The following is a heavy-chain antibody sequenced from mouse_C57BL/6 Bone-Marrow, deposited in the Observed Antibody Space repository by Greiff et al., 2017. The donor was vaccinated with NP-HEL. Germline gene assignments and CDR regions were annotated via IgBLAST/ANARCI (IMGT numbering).Heavy chain of an antibody. D-gene: IGHD1-1*02. Sequence: VQLQQSGAELMKPGASVKLSCKATGYTFTGYWIEWVKQRPGHGLEWIGEILPGSGSTNYNEKFKGKATFTADTSSNTAYMQLSSLTTEDSAIYYCARHYARDHFDYWGQGTTLTVSS. CDR1: GYTFTGYW. CDR2: ILPGSGST. CDR3: ARHYARDHFDY. J-gene: IGHJ2*01. V-gene: IGHV1-9*01.